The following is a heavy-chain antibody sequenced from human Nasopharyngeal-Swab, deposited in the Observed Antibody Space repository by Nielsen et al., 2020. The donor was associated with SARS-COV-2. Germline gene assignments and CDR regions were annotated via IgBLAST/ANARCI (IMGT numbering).Heavy chain of an antibody. CDR1: GYTFTSYY. CDR3: ARVLPFRITGTSGMDV. J-gene: IGHJ6*02. CDR2: ISPTDGST. Sequence: ASVKVSCKASGYTFTSYYLHWVRQAPGQGLEWMGIISPTDGSTSYARKFEGRVTMTRVTSTSTVYMELNSLRSEDTAVYYCARVLPFRITGTSGMDVWGQGTTVTVSS. V-gene: IGHV1-46*01. D-gene: IGHD1-7*01.